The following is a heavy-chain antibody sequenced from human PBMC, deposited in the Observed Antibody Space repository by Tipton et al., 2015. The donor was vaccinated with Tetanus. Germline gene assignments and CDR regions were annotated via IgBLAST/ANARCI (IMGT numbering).Heavy chain of an antibody. D-gene: IGHD3-16*01. CDR2: IYYSGST. V-gene: IGHV4-30-4*01. J-gene: IGHJ6*02. Sequence: TLSLTCTVSGDSLSNGDYYWSWIRQPPGKGLESIGYIYYSGSTYYNPSLKSRVTISVDTSKNQFSLRLSSVMAADTAVYYCARDHGITWGGMGYYYGMDVWGQGTTVTVSS. CDR1: GDSLSNGDYY. CDR3: ARDHGITWGGMGYYYGMDV.